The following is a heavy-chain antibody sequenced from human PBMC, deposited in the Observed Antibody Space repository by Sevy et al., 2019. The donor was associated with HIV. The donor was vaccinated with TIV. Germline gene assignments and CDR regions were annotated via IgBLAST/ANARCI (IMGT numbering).Heavy chain of an antibody. V-gene: IGHV3-48*01. CDR3: ARGPFEAVITRFLEWLIDY. Sequence: GGSLRLSCAASGFTFSSYSMNWVRQAPGKGREGVSYISSSSSTVYYADSVKGRLTISRDNAKNSLYLQMNSLRAEDTAVYYCARGPFEAVITRFLEWLIDYWGQGTLVTVSS. D-gene: IGHD3-3*01. CDR2: ISSSSSTV. CDR1: GFTFSSYS. J-gene: IGHJ4*02.